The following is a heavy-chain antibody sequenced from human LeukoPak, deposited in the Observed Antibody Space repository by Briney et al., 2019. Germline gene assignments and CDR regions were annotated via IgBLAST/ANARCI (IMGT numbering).Heavy chain of an antibody. Sequence: TSETLSLTCTVSGGSISSSSYYWGWIRQPPGKGLEWIGSIYYSGSTYYSPSLKSRVTISVDTSKNQFSLKLSSVTAADTAVYYCARVNGGLYDSSGYYDYWGQGTLVTVSS. D-gene: IGHD3-22*01. CDR1: GGSISSSSYY. V-gene: IGHV4-39*07. CDR3: ARVNGGLYDSSGYYDY. CDR2: IYYSGST. J-gene: IGHJ4*02.